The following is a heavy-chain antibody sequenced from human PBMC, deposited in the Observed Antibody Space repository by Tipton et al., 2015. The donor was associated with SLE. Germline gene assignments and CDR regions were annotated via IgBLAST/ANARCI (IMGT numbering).Heavy chain of an antibody. V-gene: IGHV4-39*07. D-gene: IGHD1-1*01. J-gene: IGHJ3*02. CDR1: DGSIISSSYY. Sequence: TLSLTCTVSDGSIISSSYYWGWIRQPPGKGLEWIGSFYYSGSNYYNPSLKSRVTISGDTSKNQFSLRLSSVTAADTAVYYCASDGVWNPIWGQGTMVTVSS. CDR2: FYYSGSN. CDR3: ASDGVWNPI.